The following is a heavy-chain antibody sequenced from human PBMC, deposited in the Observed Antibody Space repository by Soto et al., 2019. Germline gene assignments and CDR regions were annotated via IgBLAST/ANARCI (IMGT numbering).Heavy chain of an antibody. CDR3: ARPLADAAFDI. CDR2: ISSSSSYI. Sequence: GGSLILSCAASGFTFSSYGGNWVRQAPGKGLEWVSSISSSSSYIYYADSVKGRFTISRDNAKNSLYLQMNSLRAEDTAVYYCARPLADAAFDIWGQGTMVTVSS. D-gene: IGHD2-15*01. CDR1: GFTFSSYG. V-gene: IGHV3-21*01. J-gene: IGHJ3*02.